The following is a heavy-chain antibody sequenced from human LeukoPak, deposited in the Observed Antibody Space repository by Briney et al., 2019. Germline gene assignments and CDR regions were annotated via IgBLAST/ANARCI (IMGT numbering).Heavy chain of an antibody. J-gene: IGHJ6*03. V-gene: IGHV7-4-1*02. CDR1: GYTFTSYA. Sequence: ASVKVSCKASGYTFTSYAMNWVRQAPGQGLEWMGWINTNTGNPTYAQVFTGRFVFSLDTSVSTAYLQISSLKAEDTAVYYCARRYCSGGSCYGGGYYYYMDVWGKGTTVTVSS. D-gene: IGHD2-15*01. CDR3: ARRYCSGGSCYGGGYYYYMDV. CDR2: INTNTGNP.